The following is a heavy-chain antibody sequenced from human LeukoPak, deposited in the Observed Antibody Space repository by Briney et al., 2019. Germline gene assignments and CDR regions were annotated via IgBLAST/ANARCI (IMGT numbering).Heavy chain of an antibody. V-gene: IGHV4-59*02. J-gene: IGHJ6*03. CDR2: IYYTGST. D-gene: IGHD3-10*01. CDR3: ARVTITMVRGVIQSYYYYMDV. Sequence: SETLSLTCTVSGGSVSDYYWSWIRQSPGKVLEWIGYIYYTGSTSYNPSLRSRVTMSADTSKNQFSLKLSSVTAADTAVYYCARVTITMVRGVIQSYYYYMDVWGKGTTVTISS. CDR1: GGSVSDYY.